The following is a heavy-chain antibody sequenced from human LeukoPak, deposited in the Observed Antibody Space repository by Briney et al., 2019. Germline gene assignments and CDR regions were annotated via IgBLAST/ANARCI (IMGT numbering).Heavy chain of an antibody. J-gene: IGHJ4*02. Sequence: PGGSLRLSCAASGFTFSSYAMSWVRQAPGKGLEWVSAISGSGGNTYYADSVKGRFTISRDNSKNTLYLQMNSLRAEDTAVYYCAKALYDYPLRIAAAGTDYWGQGTLVTVSS. V-gene: IGHV3-23*01. CDR2: ISGSGGNT. CDR1: GFTFSSYA. D-gene: IGHD6-13*01. CDR3: AKALYDYPLRIAAAGTDY.